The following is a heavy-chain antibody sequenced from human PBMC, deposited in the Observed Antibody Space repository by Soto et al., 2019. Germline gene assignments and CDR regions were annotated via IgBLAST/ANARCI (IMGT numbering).Heavy chain of an antibody. CDR1: GFGFSSYW. J-gene: IGHJ3*02. V-gene: IGHV3-74*01. CDR2: TNNDGDTT. D-gene: IGHD5-12*01. Sequence: PGWSLRLSCAASGFGFSSYWMHWVRQAPGKGLVWVSRTNNDGDTTTYADSVRGRFTSFRDNAKNTLYLQMTSLGVEDTAVYYCAREMATISLGAFDIWGEGTMVTVSS. CDR3: AREMATISLGAFDI.